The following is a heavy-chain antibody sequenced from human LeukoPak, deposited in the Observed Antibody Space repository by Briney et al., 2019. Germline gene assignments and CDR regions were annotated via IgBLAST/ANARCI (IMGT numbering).Heavy chain of an antibody. J-gene: IGHJ4*02. Sequence: GGSLRLSCAASGFTFRTYWMNWVRQAPGKGLVWVSRIESDGSSTSYADSVKGRFTISRDNAANTLYLQMNSLRAEDTAVYYCAKGGYSSSSLPDYWGQGTLVTVSS. CDR3: AKGGYSSSSLPDY. V-gene: IGHV3-74*01. D-gene: IGHD6-6*01. CDR1: GFTFRTYW. CDR2: IESDGSST.